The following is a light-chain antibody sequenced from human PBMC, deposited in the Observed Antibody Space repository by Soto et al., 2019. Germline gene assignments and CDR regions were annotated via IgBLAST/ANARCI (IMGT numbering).Light chain of an antibody. V-gene: IGKV1-39*01. CDR2: AAS. CDR1: QSISTY. Sequence: DIQMTQSPSSLSASVGDRVTITCRASQSISTYLNWYQQKAGLAPKLLIYAASSLQSGVPSRFSGSGSGTDFTLTISSLQPEDFATYYCQQTYSTPPTFGQGTRW. CDR3: QQTYSTPPT. J-gene: IGKJ1*01.